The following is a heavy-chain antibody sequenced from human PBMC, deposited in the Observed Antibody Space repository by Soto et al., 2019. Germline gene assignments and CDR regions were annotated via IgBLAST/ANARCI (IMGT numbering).Heavy chain of an antibody. Sequence: SETLSLTCTVSGGSISNYYWSWVRQPPGKGLEWIGYIYDSGSTNYNPSLKSRVTISVDTSKNQFSLRLTSVTAADTAVYYCAAAPRYWGQRTLVPVSS. J-gene: IGHJ1*01. V-gene: IGHV4-59*01. CDR1: GGSISNYY. CDR2: IYDSGST. CDR3: AAAPRY. D-gene: IGHD2-15*01.